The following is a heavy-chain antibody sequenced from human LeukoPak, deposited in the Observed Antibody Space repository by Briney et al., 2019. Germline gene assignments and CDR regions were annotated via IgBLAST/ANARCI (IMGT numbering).Heavy chain of an antibody. CDR3: AKDGGLWVSAHWGDS. CDR2: ITTSDGNT. J-gene: IGHJ4*02. V-gene: IGHV3-23*01. CDR1: GFTFSSYT. Sequence: SGGSLRLSCAASGFTFSSYTMSWVRQAPGKGLEWVSTITTSDGNTYYADSVKSRFTVSRDNSKNTLFLQMNSLRAEDTAVYYCAKDGGLWVSAHWGDSWGRGTLVTVSS. D-gene: IGHD7-27*01.